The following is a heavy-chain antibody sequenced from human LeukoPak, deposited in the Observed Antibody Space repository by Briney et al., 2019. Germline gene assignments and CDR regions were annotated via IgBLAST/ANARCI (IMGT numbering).Heavy chain of an antibody. CDR3: ASFSGYSSGWYYFDY. J-gene: IGHJ4*02. CDR2: ISSSSSYI. V-gene: IGHV3-21*01. CDR1: GFTFSSYS. D-gene: IGHD6-19*01. Sequence: GGSLRLSCAASGFTFSSYSMNWVRQAPGKGLEWVSSISSSSSYIYYADSVKGRFTISGDNAKNSLYLQMNSLRAEDTAVYYCASFSGYSSGWYYFDYWGQGTLVTVSS.